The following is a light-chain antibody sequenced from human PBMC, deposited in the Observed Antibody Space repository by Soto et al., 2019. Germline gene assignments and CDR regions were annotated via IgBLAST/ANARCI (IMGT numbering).Light chain of an antibody. Sequence: EIVMTQSPATLSVSPGERATLSCRASQSVSSNLAWYQQKPGQAPRLLIYGASTRATGIPASFSGSGSGTEFTLTISSLQSEGFAVYYCHQYNNWWTFGQGTKVEIK. CDR2: GAS. CDR3: HQYNNWWT. J-gene: IGKJ1*01. CDR1: QSVSSN. V-gene: IGKV3-15*01.